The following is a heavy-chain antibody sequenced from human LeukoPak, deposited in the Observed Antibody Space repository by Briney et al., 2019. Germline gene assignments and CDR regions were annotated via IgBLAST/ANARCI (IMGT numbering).Heavy chain of an antibody. D-gene: IGHD3-3*01. V-gene: IGHV3-23*01. CDR1: GFTFSSSA. Sequence: PGGSLRLSCAASGFTFSSSAMSWVRQVPGKGLEWVSGISASGGSTSYADSVRGRFTISRDNSKNTLYVQMNSLRDEDTAVYYCAKWNHYDFWSGSYYFDYWGQGTLVTVSS. CDR3: AKWNHYDFWSGSYYFDY. CDR2: ISASGGST. J-gene: IGHJ4*02.